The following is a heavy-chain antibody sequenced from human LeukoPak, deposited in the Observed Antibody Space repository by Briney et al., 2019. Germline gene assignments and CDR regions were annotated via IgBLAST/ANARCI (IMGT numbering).Heavy chain of an antibody. CDR2: IYYSGST. J-gene: IGHJ4*02. D-gene: IGHD6-19*01. CDR3: ARLAVATGNIDY. Sequence: PSETLSLTCTVSGGSISSSSYYWGWIRQPPGKGLEWIGYIYYSGSTNYNPSFKSRVTISVDTSKNEFSLKLSSVTAADTAVYYCARLAVATGNIDYWGQGTLVTVSS. CDR1: GGSISSSSYY. V-gene: IGHV4-61*05.